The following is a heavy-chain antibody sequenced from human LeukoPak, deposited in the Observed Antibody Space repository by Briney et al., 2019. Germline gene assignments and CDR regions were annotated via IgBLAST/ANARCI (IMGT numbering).Heavy chain of an antibody. J-gene: IGHJ4*02. Sequence: GGSLRLSCAASGFTFRAYWMSWVRQAPGKGLEWVANINQDGSEKDYVDSVKGRFTISRDNARNSLYLQMNTLRAEDTAVYFCARLRYTYGKNFDYWGQGSPGHRLL. CDR3: ARLRYTYGKNFDY. V-gene: IGHV3-7*01. CDR2: INQDGSEK. CDR1: GFTFRAYW. D-gene: IGHD5-18*01.